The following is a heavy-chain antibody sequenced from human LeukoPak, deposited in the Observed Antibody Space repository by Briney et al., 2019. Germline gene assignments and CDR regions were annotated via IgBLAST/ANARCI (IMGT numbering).Heavy chain of an antibody. V-gene: IGHV3-23*01. CDR2: ISGSGGST. J-gene: IGHJ4*02. CDR1: GFTFSSYA. Sequence: GGSLRLSCAASGFTFSSYAMSWVRQAPGKGLEWVSAISGSGGSTYYADSVKGRFTIPRDNSKNTLYLQMNSLRAEDTAVYYCAKRQTRTGSYYKLDVDYWGQGTLVTVSS. D-gene: IGHD3-10*01. CDR3: AKRQTRTGSYYKLDVDY.